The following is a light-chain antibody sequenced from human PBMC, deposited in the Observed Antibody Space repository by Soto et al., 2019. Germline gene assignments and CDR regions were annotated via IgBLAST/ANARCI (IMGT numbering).Light chain of an antibody. CDR1: QSITSY. J-gene: IGKJ1*01. V-gene: IGKV1-39*01. Sequence: DIQMTQSPSSLSASVGDRVTITCRASQSITSYLNWYQQKPGKAPKLLIYAASSLQSGVPSRFSVSRSGTDFTLTISSLQPEDFATYYCQHSHSTLWTFGQGTKVEIK. CDR2: AAS. CDR3: QHSHSTLWT.